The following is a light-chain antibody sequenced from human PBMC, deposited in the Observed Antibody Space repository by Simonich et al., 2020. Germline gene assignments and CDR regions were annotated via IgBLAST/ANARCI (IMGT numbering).Light chain of an antibody. V-gene: IGKV3-15*01. J-gene: IGKJ3*01. CDR3: QQYNNWPLT. Sequence: EIVMTQSPATLSVSPGERATLSCRASQSVSSNLAWYQQKPGPASRLLIYGASTRATGIPARFSGSGSGTEFTLTISSMQSEDFAVYYCQQYNNWPLTFGPGTKVDIK. CDR2: GAS. CDR1: QSVSSN.